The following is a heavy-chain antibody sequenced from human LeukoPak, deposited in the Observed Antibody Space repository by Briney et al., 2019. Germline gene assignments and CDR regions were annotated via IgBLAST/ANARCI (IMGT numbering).Heavy chain of an antibody. CDR1: GGSISSGSYY. D-gene: IGHD3-22*01. CDR2: IYTSGST. V-gene: IGHV4-61*02. J-gene: IGHJ5*02. Sequence: SQTLSLTCTVSGGSISSGSYYWSWIRQPAGKGLEWIGRIYTSGSTNYNPSLKSRVTISVDTSKNQFSLKRSSVTAADTAVYYCAREHTEEVGLLASSTWFDPWGQGTLVTVSS. CDR3: AREHTEEVGLLASSTWFDP.